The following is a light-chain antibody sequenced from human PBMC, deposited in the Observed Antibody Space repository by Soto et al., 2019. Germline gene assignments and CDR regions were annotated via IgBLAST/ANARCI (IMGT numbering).Light chain of an antibody. CDR3: QQYAYPPWT. J-gene: IGKJ1*01. CDR2: GAS. CDR1: QSVTSTY. V-gene: IGKV3-20*01. Sequence: DTVLTQSPGTLSLSPGERATLSCRASQSVTSTYLAWYQQKPGQAPRLLIYGASTRSTDIPDRFSGGGSGTDFTLTISRLEPEDFAVYYCQQYAYPPWTFGPGTKV.